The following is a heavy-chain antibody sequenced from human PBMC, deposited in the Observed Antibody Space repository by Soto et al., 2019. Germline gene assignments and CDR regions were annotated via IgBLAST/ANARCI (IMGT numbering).Heavy chain of an antibody. CDR1: GFTFSDYY. CDR2: ISSSGSTI. CDR3: ARDDNDFSDLDYFDY. V-gene: IGHV3-11*01. J-gene: IGHJ4*02. D-gene: IGHD3-3*01. Sequence: PGGSLRLSCAASGFTFSDYYMSWIRQAPGKGLEWVSYISSSGSTIYYADSVKGRFTISRDNAKNSLYLQMNSLRAEDTAVYYCARDDNDFSDLDYFDYWGQGTLVTVSS.